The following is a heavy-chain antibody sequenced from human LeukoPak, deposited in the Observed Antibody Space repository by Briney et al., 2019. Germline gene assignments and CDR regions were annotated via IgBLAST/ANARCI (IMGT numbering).Heavy chain of an antibody. V-gene: IGHV3-23*01. CDR1: GFTFSSYA. D-gene: IGHD6-13*01. Sequence: LTGGSLRLSCAASGFTFSSYAMSWVRQAPGKGLEWVSAISGSGGSTYYADSVKGRFTISRDNSKNTLYLQMNSLRAEDTAVYYCAKDLPTDSSSWYSQLGYFDYWGQGTLVTVSS. J-gene: IGHJ4*02. CDR2: ISGSGGST. CDR3: AKDLPTDSSSWYSQLGYFDY.